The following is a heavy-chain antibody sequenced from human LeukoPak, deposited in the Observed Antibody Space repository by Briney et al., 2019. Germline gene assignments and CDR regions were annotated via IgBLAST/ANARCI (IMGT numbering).Heavy chain of an antibody. CDR1: GFTFSSYT. V-gene: IGHV3-33*08. Sequence: GGSLRLSCAASGFTFSSYTMSWVRQAPGKGLEWVAVIWYDGSNKYYADSVKGRFTISRDNSKNTLYLQMNSLRAEDTAVYYCAREVVIAFTDWGQGTLVTVSS. J-gene: IGHJ4*02. CDR2: IWYDGSNK. D-gene: IGHD3-22*01. CDR3: AREVVIAFTD.